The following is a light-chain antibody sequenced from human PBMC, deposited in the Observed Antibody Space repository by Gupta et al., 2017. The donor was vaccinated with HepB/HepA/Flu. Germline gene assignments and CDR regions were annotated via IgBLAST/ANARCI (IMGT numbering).Light chain of an antibody. V-gene: IGKV1-39*01. CDR1: QSISSY. CDR2: AAS. CDR3: QQSYSTPFT. Sequence: DIQMTQSPSSLSASIGDRVTITCRASQSISSYLNWYQQKPGKAPNLLIYAASTLQSGVPSRFSGSGSGTDFTLTISSLQPEDFATYYCQQSYSTPFTFGPGTXVDVK. J-gene: IGKJ3*01.